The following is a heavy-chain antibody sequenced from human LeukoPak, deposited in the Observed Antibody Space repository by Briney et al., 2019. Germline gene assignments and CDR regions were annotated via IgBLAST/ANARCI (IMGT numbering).Heavy chain of an antibody. Sequence: GGSLRLSCAASGFTFSSYSMNWVRQAPGKGLEWVSSISSSSSYIYYADSVKGRFTISRDNSKNTLYLQMNSLRVVDTAVYYCATLPYYYDSSGSYYFDYWGQGTLVTVSS. CDR1: GFTFSSYS. CDR2: ISSSSSYI. V-gene: IGHV3-21*01. D-gene: IGHD3-22*01. J-gene: IGHJ4*02. CDR3: ATLPYYYDSSGSYYFDY.